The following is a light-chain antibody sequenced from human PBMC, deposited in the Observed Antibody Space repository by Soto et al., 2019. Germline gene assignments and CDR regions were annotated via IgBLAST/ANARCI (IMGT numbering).Light chain of an antibody. V-gene: IGKV3-20*01. CDR1: QTISSTY. CDR3: QQYGSSFLVT. J-gene: IGKJ5*01. Sequence: EIVLTQSPGTLSLSPGERATLSCRASQTISSTYLAWYQLKPGQVPRLLIYGASSRATDIPDRFSGSGSGTDFTLTISRLEPKDFAVYYCQQYGSSFLVTFGQGTRLEIK. CDR2: GAS.